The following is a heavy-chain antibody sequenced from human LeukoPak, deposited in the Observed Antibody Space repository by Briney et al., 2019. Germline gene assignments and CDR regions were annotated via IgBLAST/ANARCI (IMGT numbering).Heavy chain of an antibody. CDR3: ARGTFHDAFDI. Sequence: TSETLSLTCTVSGGSISSYYWSWIRQPPGKGLEWIGYIYYSGSTNYNPSLKSRVTISVDKSKNQFSLKLSSVTAADTAVYYCARGTFHDAFDIWGQGTMVTVSS. V-gene: IGHV4-59*12. D-gene: IGHD1/OR15-1a*01. CDR2: IYYSGST. CDR1: GGSISSYY. J-gene: IGHJ3*02.